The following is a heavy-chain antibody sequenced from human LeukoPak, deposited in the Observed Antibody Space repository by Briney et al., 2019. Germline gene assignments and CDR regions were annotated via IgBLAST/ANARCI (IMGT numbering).Heavy chain of an antibody. J-gene: IGHJ5*02. D-gene: IGHD6-19*01. Sequence: GASVKVSCKASGGTFSTYAISWVRQAPGQGLEWMGRIIPIFGVAKYAQKFQGRVTITADKSTSTAYMELSSLTSEDTAVYYCAREGTSVAGTWWFDPWGQGTLVTVYS. CDR3: AREGTSVAGTWWFDP. V-gene: IGHV1-69*04. CDR1: GGTFSTYA. CDR2: IIPIFGVA.